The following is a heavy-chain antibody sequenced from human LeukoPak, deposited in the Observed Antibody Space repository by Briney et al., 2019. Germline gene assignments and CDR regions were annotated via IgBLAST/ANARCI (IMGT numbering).Heavy chain of an antibody. V-gene: IGHV4-38-2*02. CDR3: ARGKTYYDFWSGYLGILGFDY. CDR1: GYSISSGYY. Sequence: SETLSLTCTVSGYSISSGYYWGWIRQPPGKGLEWIGSIYHSGSTYYNPSLKSRVTISVDTSKNQFSLKLSSVTAADTAVYYCARGKTYYDFWSGYLGILGFDYWGQGTLVTVSS. D-gene: IGHD3-3*01. J-gene: IGHJ4*02. CDR2: IYHSGST.